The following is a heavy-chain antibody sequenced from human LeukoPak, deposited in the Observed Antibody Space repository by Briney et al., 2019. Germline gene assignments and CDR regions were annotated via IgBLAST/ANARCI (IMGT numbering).Heavy chain of an antibody. J-gene: IGHJ4*02. Sequence: ASVKVSCKASGYTFTGYYMHWVRQAPGQGLEWMGWINPNSGGTNYAQKFQGRVTMTRDTSISTAYMELSRLRSDDTAVYYCARDGRESGIAARRGLVYYWGQGTLVTVSS. CDR1: GYTFTGYY. CDR3: ARDGRESGIAARRGLVYY. CDR2: INPNSGGT. D-gene: IGHD6-6*01. V-gene: IGHV1-2*02.